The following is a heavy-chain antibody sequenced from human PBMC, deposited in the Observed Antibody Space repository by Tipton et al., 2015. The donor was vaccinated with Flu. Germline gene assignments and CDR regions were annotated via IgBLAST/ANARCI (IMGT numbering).Heavy chain of an antibody. J-gene: IGHJ4*02. CDR2: IYRSGST. CDR1: GYSISSGYY. V-gene: IGHV4-38-2*01. D-gene: IGHD3-10*01. Sequence: TLFLTCAVSGYSISSGYYWGWIRQPPGKGLEWIGSIYRSGSTYYNPSLKSRVTISVDTSKTQFSLKLSSVTAADTAVYYCARLTYYYGSGTSDYWGQGTLVTVSS. CDR3: ARLTYYYGSGTSDY.